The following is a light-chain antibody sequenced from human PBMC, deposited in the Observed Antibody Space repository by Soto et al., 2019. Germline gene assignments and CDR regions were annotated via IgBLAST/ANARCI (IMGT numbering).Light chain of an antibody. J-gene: IGLJ2*01. Sequence: QSALTQPASVSGSPGQSITFSCTGSSSDVGGYKYVSWYQHHPGKAPKLIIYDVSSRPSGVSDRFSGSKSGNTASLTISGLQADDEADYYCSSYTTKSTVIFGGGTQLTVL. V-gene: IGLV2-14*03. CDR3: SSYTTKSTVI. CDR2: DVS. CDR1: SSDVGGYKY.